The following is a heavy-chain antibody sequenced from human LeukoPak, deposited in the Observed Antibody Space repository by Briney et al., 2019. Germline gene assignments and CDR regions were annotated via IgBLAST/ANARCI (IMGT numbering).Heavy chain of an antibody. V-gene: IGHV3-23*01. J-gene: IGHJ4*02. CDR3: ATCRMEYYFDY. CDR1: GFTFSSFA. D-gene: IGHD1-1*01. CDR2: IRGSGGST. Sequence: GGSLRLSCSASGFTFSSFAMSWVRQAPGKGLEWVSAIRGSGGSTYYADSVKGRFTISRDNSKNTLYLQMNSLRAEDTAVYYCATCRMEYYFDYWGQGTLVTVSS.